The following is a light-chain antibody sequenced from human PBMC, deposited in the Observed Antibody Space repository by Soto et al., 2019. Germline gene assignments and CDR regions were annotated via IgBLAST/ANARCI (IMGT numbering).Light chain of an antibody. Sequence: IVLTQSPDTLSLSPGERATLYCGASQRVSGGFLAWYQQKPGPAPRIILYDKSFRATGIHDRFSGSGSGTDSTPAVSRLDPEDFAVYYRPQYGSSPTFGTGTQVDIK. V-gene: IGKV3D-20*01. CDR1: QRVSGGF. CDR3: PQYGSSPT. J-gene: IGKJ1*01. CDR2: DKS.